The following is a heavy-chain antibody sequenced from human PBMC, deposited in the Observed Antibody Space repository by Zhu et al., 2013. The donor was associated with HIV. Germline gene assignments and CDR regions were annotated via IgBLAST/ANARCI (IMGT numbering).Heavy chain of an antibody. CDR2: VYDSGST. V-gene: IGHV4-59*01. Sequence: QVQLQESGPGLVKPSETLSLTCTVSGDSISDYFWSWIRQPPGKGLEWIGYVYDSGSTNYSPSLKSRVTILVDTSKNQFSLRLNSVTAADTAVYYCAKVSRGPYHGHSGYYPKDFDYWGQGTLVTVSS. CDR3: AKVSRGPYHGHSGYYPKDFDY. J-gene: IGHJ4*02. CDR1: GDSISDYF. D-gene: IGHD3-22*01.